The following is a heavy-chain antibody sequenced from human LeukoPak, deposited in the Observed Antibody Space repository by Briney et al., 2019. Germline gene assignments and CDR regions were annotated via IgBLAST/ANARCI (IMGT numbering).Heavy chain of an antibody. V-gene: IGHV3-15*01. CDR1: GFTFSHAQ. J-gene: IGHJ3*02. D-gene: IGHD5-12*01. CDR2: IKAKVHGETT. Sequence: GGSLRLSCVASGFTFSHAQMAWVRQAPGKGLEWVGRIKAKVHGETTDYAAPVKGRFTISRDDSKTTLYLQMNSLKTEDTAVYYCATHTITRSAFDIWGQGTMVTVSS. CDR3: ATHTITRSAFDI.